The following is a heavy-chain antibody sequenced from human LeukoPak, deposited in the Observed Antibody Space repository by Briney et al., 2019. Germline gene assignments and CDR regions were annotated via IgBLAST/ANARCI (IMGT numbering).Heavy chain of an antibody. V-gene: IGHV3-48*01. D-gene: IGHD6-13*01. Sequence: PGGSLRLSCVASGFTFSSYSMNWVCQAPGKGLDWVAYISSSGASIYYADSVKGRFTISRDNDKHSLYLQMNTLRAEDTAIYYCARDTTWYSSYYFDYWGQGSLVTVSS. CDR2: ISSSGASI. CDR3: ARDTTWYSSYYFDY. CDR1: GFTFSSYS. J-gene: IGHJ4*02.